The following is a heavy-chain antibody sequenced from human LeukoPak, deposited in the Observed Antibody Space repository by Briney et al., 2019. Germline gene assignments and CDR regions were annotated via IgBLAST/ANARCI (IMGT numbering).Heavy chain of an antibody. J-gene: IGHJ6*03. D-gene: IGHD2-2*01. CDR1: GGSFSGYY. CDR3: ARLKARTFNYYYYYYMDV. CDR2: INHSGST. V-gene: IGHV4-34*01. Sequence: SETLSLTCAVYGGSFSGYYWSWIRQPPGKGLEWIGEINHSGSTNYNPSLKSRVTISVDTSKNQFSLKLSSVTAADTAVYYCARLKARTFNYYYYYYMDVWGKGTTVTISS.